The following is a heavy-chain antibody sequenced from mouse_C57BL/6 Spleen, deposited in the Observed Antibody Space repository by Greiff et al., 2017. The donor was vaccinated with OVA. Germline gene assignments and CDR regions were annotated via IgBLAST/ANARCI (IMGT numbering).Heavy chain of an antibody. D-gene: IGHD4-1*01. Sequence: EVKLMDSGGGLVQSGRSLRLSCATSGFTFSDFYMEWVRQAPGKGLEWIAASRNKANDYTTEYSASVKGRFIVSRDTSQSILYLQMNALRAEDTAIYYCARDEITGTYAMDYWGQGTSVTVSS. CDR3: ARDEITGTYAMDY. CDR2: SRNKANDYTT. J-gene: IGHJ4*01. CDR1: GFTFSDFY. V-gene: IGHV7-1*01.